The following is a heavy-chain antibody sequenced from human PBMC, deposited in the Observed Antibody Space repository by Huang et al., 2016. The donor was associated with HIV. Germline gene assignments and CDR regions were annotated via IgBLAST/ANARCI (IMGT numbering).Heavy chain of an antibody. CDR1: GGSISSYF. J-gene: IGHJ4*02. CDR3: ARAREDYYDDTAPYFDF. V-gene: IGHV4-59*01. D-gene: IGHD4-17*01. CDR2: INYSVNT. Sequence: QVHLQESGPGLVKPSETLSLTCSVSGGSISSYFWSWIRQPPGKGLEWIAYINYSVNTNYNPSFKSRVTMSLDTAKNQFSLNLSSVTAADTAVYYCARAREDYYDDTAPYFDFWGQGILVSVSS.